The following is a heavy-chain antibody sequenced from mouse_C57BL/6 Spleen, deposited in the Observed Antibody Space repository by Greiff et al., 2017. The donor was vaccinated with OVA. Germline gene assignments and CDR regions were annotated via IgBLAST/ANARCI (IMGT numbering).Heavy chain of an antibody. D-gene: IGHD2-2*01. Sequence: VQLKQSGPELVKPGASVKMSCKASGYTFTDYNMHWVKQSHGKSLEWIGYINPNNGGTSYNQKFKGKATLTVNKSSSTAYMELRSLTSEDSAVYYCARYMRGYDWFAYWGQGTLVTVSA. CDR1: GYTFTDYN. J-gene: IGHJ3*01. CDR2: INPNNGGT. V-gene: IGHV1-22*01. CDR3: ARYMRGYDWFAY.